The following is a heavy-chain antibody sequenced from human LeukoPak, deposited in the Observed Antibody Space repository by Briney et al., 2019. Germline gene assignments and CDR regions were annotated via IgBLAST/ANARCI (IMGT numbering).Heavy chain of an antibody. D-gene: IGHD6-13*01. CDR1: VGTFSSYA. Sequence: GASVKVSCKASVGTFSSYAISWVRQAPGQGLEWMGGIIPIFGTANYPQKFQGRVTITADESTSTAYMELSSLRSDDTAVYYGAMADHSSSGDYWGQETLVTVSS. J-gene: IGHJ4*02. CDR3: AMADHSSSGDY. CDR2: IIPIFGTA. V-gene: IGHV1-69*13.